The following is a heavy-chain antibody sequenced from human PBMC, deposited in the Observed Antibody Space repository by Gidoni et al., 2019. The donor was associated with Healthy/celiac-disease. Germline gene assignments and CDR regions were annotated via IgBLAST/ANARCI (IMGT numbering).Heavy chain of an antibody. Sequence: EVQLLESGGGLVQPGGSLRLPCAASGFTFSSYAMSWVRQAPGKGLEWVSAISGSGGSTYYADSVKGRFTISRDNSKNTLYLQMNSLRAEDTAVYYCAKGFREQQLVPPDYYYYYYMDVWGKGTTVTVSS. CDR3: AKGFREQQLVPPDYYYYYYMDV. CDR1: GFTFSSYA. J-gene: IGHJ6*03. D-gene: IGHD6-13*01. CDR2: ISGSGGST. V-gene: IGHV3-23*01.